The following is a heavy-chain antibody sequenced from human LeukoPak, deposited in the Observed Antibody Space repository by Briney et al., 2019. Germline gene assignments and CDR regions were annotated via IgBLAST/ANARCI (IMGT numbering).Heavy chain of an antibody. V-gene: IGHV3-23*01. CDR1: GFTFSSYA. Sequence: PGGSLRLSCAASGFTFSSYAMNWVRRAPGKGLEWVSVVSGSGGNTYYAGSVQGRFTISRDNSKSTLYLQMDSLRAEDTAVYYCAKDQSLDGGNVRGYFDPWGQGTLVTVSS. CDR2: VSGSGGNT. CDR3: AKDQSLDGGNVRGYFDP. J-gene: IGHJ5*02. D-gene: IGHD4-23*01.